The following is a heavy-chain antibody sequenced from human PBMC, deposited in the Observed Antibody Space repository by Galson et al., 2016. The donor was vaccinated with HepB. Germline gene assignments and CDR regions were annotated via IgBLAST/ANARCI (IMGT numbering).Heavy chain of an antibody. D-gene: IGHD5-12*01. CDR2: ISWNSNSI. J-gene: IGHJ4*02. V-gene: IGHV3-9*01. CDR3: AKDIVLRYSGNRFDY. CDR1: GFTFDDYA. Sequence: SLRLSCAASGFTFDDYAMHWVRQAPGKGLEWVSGISWNSNSIGYADPVKGRFTISRDNAKNSLYLQMNSLRAEDTALYYCAKDIVLRYSGNRFDYWGQGTLVTVSS.